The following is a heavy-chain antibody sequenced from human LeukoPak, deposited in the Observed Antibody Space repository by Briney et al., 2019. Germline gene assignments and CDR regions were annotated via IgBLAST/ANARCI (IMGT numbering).Heavy chain of an antibody. Sequence: SETLSLTCSVSGGSISTYYWSWIRQTPGKGLEWIGYVYYSGTTNYNPSLKGRVTISSDTSKNQFSLNLRSVNVADAAIYYCARHGGSLGYFDYWGQGTLVTVSS. V-gene: IGHV4-59*08. CDR3: ARHGGSLGYFDY. J-gene: IGHJ4*02. CDR1: GGSISTYY. D-gene: IGHD1-26*01. CDR2: VYYSGTT.